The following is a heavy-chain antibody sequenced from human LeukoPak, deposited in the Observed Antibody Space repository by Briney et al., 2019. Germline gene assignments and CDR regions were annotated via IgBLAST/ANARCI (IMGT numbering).Heavy chain of an antibody. CDR2: INPSGGST. J-gene: IGHJ3*02. CDR3: ARDGPPGTVTTSLRAFDI. Sequence: ASVKVSCKASGYTFTSYYMHWVRQAPGQGLEWVGIINPSGGSTSYAQKFQGRVTITRDTSTSTVYMELSSLRSEDTAVYYCARDGPPGTVTTSLRAFDIWGQGTMVTVSS. CDR1: GYTFTSYY. V-gene: IGHV1-46*01. D-gene: IGHD4-17*01.